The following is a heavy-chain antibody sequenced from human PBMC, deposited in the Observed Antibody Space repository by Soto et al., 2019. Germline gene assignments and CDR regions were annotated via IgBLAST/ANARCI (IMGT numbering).Heavy chain of an antibody. D-gene: IGHD1-26*01. CDR2: IYYSGST. V-gene: IGHV4-31*03. J-gene: IGHJ4*02. CDR1: GGSISSGGYY. CDR3: ARGDHRGSYYSGY. Sequence: SETLSLTCTVSGGSISSGGYYWSWIRQHPGKGLEWIGYIYYSGSTYYNPSLKSRVTISVDTSKNQFSLKLSSVTAADTAVYYCARGDHRGSYYSGYWGQGTLVTVSS.